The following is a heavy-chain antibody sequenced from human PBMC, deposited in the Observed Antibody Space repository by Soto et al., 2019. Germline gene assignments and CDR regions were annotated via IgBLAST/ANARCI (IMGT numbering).Heavy chain of an antibody. CDR2: IKEDGSEI. CDR1: GFTFSGYW. D-gene: IGHD2-2*01. J-gene: IGHJ6*03. V-gene: IGHV3-7*01. Sequence: EVRLVESGGGLVQPGGSLRLSCAASGFTFSGYWMSWVRQAPGKGPEWVANIKEDGSEIHYVDSVKGRFTISRDNVKNSLYLQMNSLRVEDTAVYYCAHKGSTTSNYYFAVWGKGTTVTVSS. CDR3: AHKGSTTSNYYFAV.